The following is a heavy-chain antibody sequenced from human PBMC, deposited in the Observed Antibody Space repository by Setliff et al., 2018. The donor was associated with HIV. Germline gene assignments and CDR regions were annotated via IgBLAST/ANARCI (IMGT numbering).Heavy chain of an antibody. CDR3: ATAQRDYYDRGRRNHYYIDV. Sequence: SVKVSCKASGGIVSINWVRQAPGQRLEWMGGIIPILGIPNYAQKFQGRVTITADKSTTTVYMELSNLRSEDTAVYYCATAQRDYYDRGRRNHYYIDVWGKGATVTVSS. CDR1: GGIVS. J-gene: IGHJ6*03. D-gene: IGHD3-22*01. CDR2: IIPILGIP. V-gene: IGHV1-69*10.